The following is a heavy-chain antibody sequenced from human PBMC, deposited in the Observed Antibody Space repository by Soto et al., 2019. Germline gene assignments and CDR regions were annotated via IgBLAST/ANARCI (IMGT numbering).Heavy chain of an antibody. J-gene: IGHJ4*02. CDR2: VHSSGRS. CDR3: VRDRRDGYNYVDL. V-gene: IGHV4-59*01. Sequence: QVQLHESGPGLVKPSETLTLTCTVSGGSINNYYWSWIRQFPGKRLAWIAYVHSSGRSESNPSLKRRVTISVDTSQNQFSLKMNSVTAADTALYYCVRDRRDGYNYVDLWGQGTLVTVSS. CDR1: GGSINNYY. D-gene: IGHD5-12*01.